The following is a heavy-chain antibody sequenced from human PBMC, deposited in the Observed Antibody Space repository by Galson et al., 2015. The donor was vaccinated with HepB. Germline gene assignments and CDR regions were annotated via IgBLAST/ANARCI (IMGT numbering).Heavy chain of an antibody. Sequence: SVKVSCKASGYTFTRYGISWVRQAPGQGLEWMGWISAYNGNTNYAQKLQGRVTMTTDTSTSTAFMELRSLRSDDTAVYYCARELLGYCSSTSCPDYYYYGMDVWGQGTTVTVSS. J-gene: IGHJ6*02. D-gene: IGHD2-2*01. CDR3: ARELLGYCSSTSCPDYYYYGMDV. CDR1: GYTFTRYG. CDR2: ISAYNGNT. V-gene: IGHV1-18*04.